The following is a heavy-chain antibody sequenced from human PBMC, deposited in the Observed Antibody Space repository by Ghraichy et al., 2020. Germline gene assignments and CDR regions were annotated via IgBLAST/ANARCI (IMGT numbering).Heavy chain of an antibody. J-gene: IGHJ4*02. CDR2: IYSGGST. CDR1: GFTVSSNY. V-gene: IGHV3-53*04. D-gene: IGHD2-2*01. Sequence: GESLNISCAASGFTVSSNYMSWVRQAPGKGLEWVSVIYSGGSTYYADSVKGRFTISRHNSKNTLYLQMNSLRAEDTAVYYCARIVPAAMWRIVDYWGQGTLVTVSS. CDR3: ARIVPAAMWRIVDY.